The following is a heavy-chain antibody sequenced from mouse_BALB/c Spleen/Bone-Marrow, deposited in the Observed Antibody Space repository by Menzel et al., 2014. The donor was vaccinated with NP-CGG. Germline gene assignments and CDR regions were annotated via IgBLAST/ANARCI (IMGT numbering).Heavy chain of an antibody. CDR3: VREEDGYYVGFAY. D-gene: IGHD2-3*01. CDR1: GFIFTDYY. J-gene: IGHJ3*01. Sequence: EVMLVESGGGLVQPGGSLRLSCAPSGFIFTDYYMSWVRQPPGKALEWLGFIRNKANVYSTEYSASVKGRFTISRDNSQSTLYLQMNTLRAEDRATYYCVREEDGYYVGFAYWGQGTLDTVSA. CDR2: IRNKANVYST. V-gene: IGHV7-3*02.